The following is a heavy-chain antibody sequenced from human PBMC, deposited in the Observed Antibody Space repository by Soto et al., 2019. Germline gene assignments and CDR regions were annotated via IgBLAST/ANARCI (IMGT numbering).Heavy chain of an antibody. Sequence: QVQLVQSGAEVKKPGSSVKVSCKASGGTFSSYAISWVRQAPGQGLAWMGGIIPIFGTANYAQKFQGRVTITADESTSTADRGLGRLGTEDTAVYYCAGVAMNSLVGGTAIDYWGQGTLVTVFS. CDR3: AGVAMNSLVGGTAIDY. CDR2: IIPIFGTA. CDR1: GGTFSSYA. V-gene: IGHV1-69*01. J-gene: IGHJ4*02. D-gene: IGHD1-26*01.